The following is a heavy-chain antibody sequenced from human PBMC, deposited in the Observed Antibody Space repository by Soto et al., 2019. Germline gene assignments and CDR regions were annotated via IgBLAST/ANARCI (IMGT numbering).Heavy chain of an antibody. J-gene: IGHJ6*02. Sequence: SSETLSLTCTVSGDSISSADYYWSWIRQTPGKGLEWIGHIFYSGTTYYNPSLKSRLTISVHTSKNHFSLRLTSVTAADTAVYYCARDLWVEPELYYYGMDVWGQGTTVTVSS. CDR3: ARDLWVEPELYYYGMDV. V-gene: IGHV4-30-4*01. D-gene: IGHD1-1*01. CDR1: GDSISSADYY. CDR2: IFYSGTT.